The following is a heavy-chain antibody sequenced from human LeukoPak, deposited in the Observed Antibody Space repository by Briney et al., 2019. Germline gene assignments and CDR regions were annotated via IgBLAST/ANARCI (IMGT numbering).Heavy chain of an antibody. D-gene: IGHD2-2*01. V-gene: IGHV3-23*01. Sequence: GGSLRLSCAASGFTFSSYGMSWVRQAPGKGLEWVSAISGSGGNTYYADSVKGRFTISRDNSKNTLYLQMNSLRAEDTAVYYCAKAADIVVVPAAMDYWGQGTLVTVSS. J-gene: IGHJ4*02. CDR3: AKAADIVVVPAAMDY. CDR2: ISGSGGNT. CDR1: GFTFSSYG.